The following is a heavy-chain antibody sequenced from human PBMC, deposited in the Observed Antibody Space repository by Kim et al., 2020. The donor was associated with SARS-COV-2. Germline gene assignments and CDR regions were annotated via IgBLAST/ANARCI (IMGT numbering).Heavy chain of an antibody. J-gene: IGHJ4*02. V-gene: IGHV6-1*01. D-gene: IGHD3-10*01. Sequence: NVYAVTVKSRLTIIPATSKNQFSLQLTSVTPEDTAVYYCARRKSSGGFDYWGQGTLVTVSS. CDR3: ARRKSSGGFDY. CDR2: N.